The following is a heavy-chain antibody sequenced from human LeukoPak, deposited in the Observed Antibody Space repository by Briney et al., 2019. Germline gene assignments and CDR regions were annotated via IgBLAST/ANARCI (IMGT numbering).Heavy chain of an antibody. J-gene: IGHJ6*02. D-gene: IGHD1-20*01. CDR3: ARGKPVTGTPDYYSYGMDV. V-gene: IGHV3-23*01. Sequence: GGSLRLSCAVSGFTFSSYAMGWVRQAPGKGLEWVSSISDSGGSTDYADSVKGRFTISRDNSKNTLYLQMNSLRAEDTALYYCARGKPVTGTPDYYSYGMDVWGQGTMVTVSS. CDR2: ISDSGGST. CDR1: GFTFSSYA.